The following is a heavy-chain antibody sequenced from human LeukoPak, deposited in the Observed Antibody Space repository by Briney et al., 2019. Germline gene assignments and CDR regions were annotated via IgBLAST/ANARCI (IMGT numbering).Heavy chain of an antibody. Sequence: GGSLRLSCAASGFTFSSYWMSWVRQALGKGLEWVANIKQDGSEKYYVDSVEGRFTISRDNAKNSLYLQMNSLRAEDTAVYYCARVVEQWLVNWFDPWGQGTLVTVSS. J-gene: IGHJ5*02. CDR2: IKQDGSEK. CDR1: GFTFSSYW. CDR3: ARVVEQWLVNWFDP. V-gene: IGHV3-7*01. D-gene: IGHD6-19*01.